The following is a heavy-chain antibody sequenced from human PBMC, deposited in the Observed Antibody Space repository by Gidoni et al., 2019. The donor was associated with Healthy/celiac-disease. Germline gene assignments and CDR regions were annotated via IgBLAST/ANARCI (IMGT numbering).Heavy chain of an antibody. CDR2: ISWNSGSI. D-gene: IGHD3-16*02. CDR3: VRARITFGGVIVEGDAFDI. Sequence: EVQLVESGGGLVQPGRSLRLSCAASGFTFDDYAMHWVRQAPGKGLEWVSGISWNSGSIGYADSVKGRFTISRDNAKNSLYLQMNSLRAEDTALYYCVRARITFGGVIVEGDAFDIWGQGTMVTVSS. J-gene: IGHJ3*02. CDR1: GFTFDDYA. V-gene: IGHV3-9*01.